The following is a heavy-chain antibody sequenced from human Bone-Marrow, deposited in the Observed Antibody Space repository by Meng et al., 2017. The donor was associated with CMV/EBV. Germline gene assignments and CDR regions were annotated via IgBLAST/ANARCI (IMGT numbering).Heavy chain of an antibody. D-gene: IGHD2-2*01. CDR2: IIPILGIA. CDR1: GGTFSSYT. Sequence: SVKVSCKASGGTFSSYTISWVRQAPGQGLEWMGRIIPILGIANYAQKFQGRVTITADKSTSTAYMELSSLRSEDTAVYYCARGGYCSSTSCYGRRYYFDYWGQGTLVTVSS. J-gene: IGHJ4*02. V-gene: IGHV1-69*02. CDR3: ARGGYCSSTSCYGRRYYFDY.